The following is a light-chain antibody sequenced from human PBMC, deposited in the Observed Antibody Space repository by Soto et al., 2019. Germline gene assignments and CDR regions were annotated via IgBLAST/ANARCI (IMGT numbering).Light chain of an antibody. CDR2: DAS. V-gene: IGKV3-11*01. J-gene: IGKJ2*01. CDR3: QQRANWPPHT. CDR1: QSISSF. Sequence: EIVLTQSPATLSLSPGERVALSCRASQSISSFLAWYQQKPGQAPRLLIYDASIRATGVPARFSGSGSGTDFSLIISSLEPEDFAVYYCQQRANWPPHTFGQGTKLEIK.